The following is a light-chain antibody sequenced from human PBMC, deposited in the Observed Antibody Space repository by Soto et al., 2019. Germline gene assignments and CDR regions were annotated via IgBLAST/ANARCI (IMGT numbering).Light chain of an antibody. Sequence: EIVFTQSPGTLSLSPGERATLSCRASQSVSSSYLAWYQQKPGQAPRLLIYGASSRATGIPDRFSGSGSGTDFTLTISGLEPEDSAVYYCQQYGVSPTFGQGTKVDIK. CDR1: QSVSSSY. CDR3: QQYGVSPT. CDR2: GAS. V-gene: IGKV3-20*01. J-gene: IGKJ1*01.